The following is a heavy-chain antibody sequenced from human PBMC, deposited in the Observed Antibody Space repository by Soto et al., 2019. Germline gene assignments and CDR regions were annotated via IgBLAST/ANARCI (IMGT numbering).Heavy chain of an antibody. CDR2: IHYTGST. CDR1: GGSFSSYY. V-gene: IGHV4-59*01. CDR3: ARVMSDSWSGSPTNDLFYS. Sequence: SENLSLTCAVYGGSFSSYYWSWIRQPPGKGLEWIGYIHYTGSTNYKSSLKSRVTISVDTSKNQFSLKLRSVTAADTAVYYCARVMSDSWSGSPTNDLFYSCGQGSSVTGS. J-gene: IGHJ5*01. D-gene: IGHD3-3*01.